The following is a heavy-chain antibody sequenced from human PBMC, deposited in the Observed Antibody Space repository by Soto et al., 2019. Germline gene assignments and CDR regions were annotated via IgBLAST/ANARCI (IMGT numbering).Heavy chain of an antibody. CDR3: ARDYNLDRAARRSNGMDV. D-gene: IGHD6-6*01. J-gene: IGHJ6*02. V-gene: IGHV3-30-3*01. CDR1: GFTFSSYA. CDR2: ISYDGSNK. Sequence: PGGSLRLSCAASGFTFSSYAVHWVRQAPGKGLEWVAVISYDGSNKYYADSVKGRFTISRDNSKNTLYLQMNSLRAEDTAVYYCARDYNLDRAARRSNGMDVWGQGTTVTVSS.